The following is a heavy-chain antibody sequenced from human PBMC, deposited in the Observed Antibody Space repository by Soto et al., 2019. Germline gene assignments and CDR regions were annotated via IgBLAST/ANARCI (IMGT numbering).Heavy chain of an antibody. V-gene: IGHV3-23*01. CDR2: ISGSGGST. CDR1: GFTFSSYA. J-gene: IGHJ4*02. D-gene: IGHD3-3*01. Sequence: GGSLRLSCAASGFTFSSYAMSWVRQAPGKGLEWVSAISGSGGSTYYADSVKGRFTISRDNSKNTLYLQMNSLRAEDTAVYYCAKDMNDLWSGHYFDYRGQGTLVTVSS. CDR3: AKDMNDLWSGHYFDY.